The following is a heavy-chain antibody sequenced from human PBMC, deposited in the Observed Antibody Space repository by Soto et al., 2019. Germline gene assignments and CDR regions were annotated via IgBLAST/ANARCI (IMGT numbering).Heavy chain of an antibody. CDR3: ARGWLRGGGLDI. J-gene: IGHJ3*02. CDR1: GFTFSSYD. D-gene: IGHD5-12*01. Sequence: GSLRLSCAASGFTFSSYDMHWVRQATGKGLEWVSAIGTAGDTYYPGSVKGRFTISRENAKNSLYLQMNSLIPGDTAVYYCARGWLRGGGLDIWGQGTMVTVSS. V-gene: IGHV3-13*04. CDR2: IGTAGDT.